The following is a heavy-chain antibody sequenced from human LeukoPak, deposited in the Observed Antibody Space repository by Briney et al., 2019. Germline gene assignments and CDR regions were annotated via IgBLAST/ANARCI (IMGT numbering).Heavy chain of an antibody. V-gene: IGHV3-48*04. CDR3: ARDRDGYNDAFDI. Sequence: GGSLRLSCAASGFTFSSYSMNWVRQAPGKGLEWVSYISSSSSTIYYADSVKGRFTISRDNAKNSLYLQMNSLRAEDTAVYYCARDRDGYNDAFDIWGQGTMVTVSS. CDR1: GFTFSSYS. CDR2: ISSSSSTI. J-gene: IGHJ3*02. D-gene: IGHD5-24*01.